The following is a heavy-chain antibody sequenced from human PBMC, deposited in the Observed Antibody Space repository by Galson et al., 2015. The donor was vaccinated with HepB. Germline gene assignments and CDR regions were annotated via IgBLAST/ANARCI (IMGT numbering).Heavy chain of an antibody. J-gene: IGHJ6*02. CDR2: ISAYNGYT. D-gene: IGHD5-12*01. Sequence: SVKVSCKASGYTFTSYGISWVRQAPGQGLEWMGCISAYNGYTKYAQKLQGRVTMTTDTSSSTAYMELRSLRSDDTAVYYCARNGYSGYDSGYYYYYGMDVWGQGTTVTVSS. CDR1: GYTFTSYG. CDR3: ARNGYSGYDSGYYYYYGMDV. V-gene: IGHV1-18*04.